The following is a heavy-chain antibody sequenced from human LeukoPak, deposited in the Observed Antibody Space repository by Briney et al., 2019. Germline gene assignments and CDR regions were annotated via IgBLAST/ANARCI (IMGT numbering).Heavy chain of an antibody. J-gene: IGHJ5*02. CDR3: AQTGYSYGYWWFDP. CDR2: IYTSGST. V-gene: IGHV4-4*07. D-gene: IGHD5-18*01. Sequence: PSETLSLTCTVSGGSISSYYWSWIRQPAGKGLEWIGRIYTSGSTNYNPSLKSRVTISVDTSKNQFSLKLSSVTAADTAVYYCAQTGYSYGYWWFDPWGQGTLVTVSS. CDR1: GGSISSYY.